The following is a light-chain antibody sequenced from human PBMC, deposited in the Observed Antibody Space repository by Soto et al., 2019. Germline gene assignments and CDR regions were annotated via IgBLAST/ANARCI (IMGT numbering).Light chain of an antibody. CDR3: QHYHSYSEA. Sequence: DIQMTQSPSTLSGSVGDRVTITCRASQTISSWLAWYQQKPGKAPKLLIYKASTLKSGVPSRFSGSGSGTEFILTISSLQPDDFANYYCQHYHSYSEAFGQGTKVELK. J-gene: IGKJ1*01. CDR2: KAS. V-gene: IGKV1-5*03. CDR1: QTISSW.